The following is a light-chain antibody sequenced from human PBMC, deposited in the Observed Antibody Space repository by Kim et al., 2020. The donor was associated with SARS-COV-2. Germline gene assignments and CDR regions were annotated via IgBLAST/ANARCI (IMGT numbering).Light chain of an antibody. CDR3: QQYHTYST. V-gene: IGKV1-5*03. J-gene: IGKJ2*01. CDR1: QSVTSW. CDR2: KAS. Sequence: LSASLGDRVTITSRVGQSVTSWLAWYQQKPGKAPKLLIYKASTLEVGVPSRFSGSGFGTEFTLTINSLQPDDVATYYCQQYHTYSTFGQGTKLEI.